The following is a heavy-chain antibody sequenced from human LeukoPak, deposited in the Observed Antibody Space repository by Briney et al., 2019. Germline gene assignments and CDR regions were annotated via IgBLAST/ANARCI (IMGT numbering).Heavy chain of an antibody. CDR3: AWMPGRYFHS. V-gene: IGHV3-7*04. CDR1: GFTISSFW. J-gene: IGHJ4*02. D-gene: IGHD3-10*01. CDR2: INQAGSEE. Sequence: GRSLSLSCAVSGFTISSFWMGWVRQAPGKGLEWVANINQAGSEEYYVESEGGRFFISRGNAENSLYLQMNSLTAEDTAVYYCAWMPGRYFHSWGQGTLVTVSS.